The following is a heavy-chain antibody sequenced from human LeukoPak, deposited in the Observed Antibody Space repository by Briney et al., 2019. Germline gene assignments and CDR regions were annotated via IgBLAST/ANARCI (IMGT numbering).Heavy chain of an antibody. D-gene: IGHD6-19*01. CDR3: ARSNKEGYSSGWYYFDY. J-gene: IGHJ4*02. Sequence: GASVKVSCKASGYTFTSYYMHWVRQAPGQGLEWMAIINPSGGSTSYAQKFQGRVTMTRDTSTSTVYMELSSLRSEDTAVYYCARSNKEGYSSGWYYFDYWGQGTLVTVSS. CDR1: GYTFTSYY. V-gene: IGHV1-46*01. CDR2: INPSGGST.